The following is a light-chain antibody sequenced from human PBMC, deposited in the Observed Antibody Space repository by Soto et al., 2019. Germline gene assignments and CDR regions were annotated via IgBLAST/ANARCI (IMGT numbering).Light chain of an antibody. CDR3: SSHTRTNLVV. V-gene: IGLV2-14*01. Sequence: QSVLTQPASVSGSPGQSITISCTGTSSDVGGSNSVSWYQHHPGKAPKLMIYEVSNRPSGVSNRFSGSKSDNTASLTISGLQAEDEADYYCSSHTRTNLVVFGGGTQLTVL. J-gene: IGLJ2*01. CDR1: SSDVGGSNS. CDR2: EVS.